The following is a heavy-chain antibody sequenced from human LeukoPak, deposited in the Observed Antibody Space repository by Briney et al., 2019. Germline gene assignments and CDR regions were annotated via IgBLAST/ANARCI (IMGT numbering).Heavy chain of an antibody. CDR1: GFTFGSFA. V-gene: IGHV3-23*01. CDR3: AKARSSYYSYFGMDV. CDR2: TTNSGGKT. J-gene: IGHJ6*02. Sequence: HPGGSLRLSCAASGFTFGSFAMSWVRQAPGKGLEWVSATTNSGGKTYYADSVKGRFTISRDNSKNTLYLQMNNLRAEDTALYYCAKARSSYYSYFGMDVWGQGTPVTVSS. D-gene: IGHD3-10*01.